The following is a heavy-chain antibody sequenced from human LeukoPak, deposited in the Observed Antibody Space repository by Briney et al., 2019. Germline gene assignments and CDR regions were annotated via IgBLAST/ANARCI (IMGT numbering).Heavy chain of an antibody. CDR3: ASNLVWSGSIFDY. CDR2: INPSGGST. J-gene: IGHJ4*02. Sequence: CASVKVSCKASGYTFTSYYMHWVRQAPGQGLEWMGIINPSGGSTSYAQKFQGRVTMSRDMSTSTVYMELSSLRSEDTAVYYCASNLVWSGSIFDYWGQGTLVTVSS. V-gene: IGHV1-46*01. CDR1: GYTFTSYY. D-gene: IGHD3-3*01.